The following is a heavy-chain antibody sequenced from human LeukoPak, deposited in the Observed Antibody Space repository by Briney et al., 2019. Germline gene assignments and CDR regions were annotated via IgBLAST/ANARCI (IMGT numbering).Heavy chain of an antibody. CDR3: AKQWSPDYDILTGYYRWSLEGGMDV. D-gene: IGHD3-9*01. CDR1: GFTFSSYG. J-gene: IGHJ6*02. Sequence: PGGSLRLSCAASGFTFSSYGMHWVRQAPGKGLEWVAVISYDGSNKYYADSVKGRFTISRDNSKNTLYLQMNSLRAEDTAVYYCAKQWSPDYDILTGYYRWSLEGGMDVWGQGTTVTVSS. CDR2: ISYDGSNK. V-gene: IGHV3-30*18.